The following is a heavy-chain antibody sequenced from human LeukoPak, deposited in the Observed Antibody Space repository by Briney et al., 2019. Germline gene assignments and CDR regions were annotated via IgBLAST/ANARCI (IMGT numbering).Heavy chain of an antibody. D-gene: IGHD3-10*01. Sequence: AGGSLRLSCAASGFTFSSYAMHWVRQAPGKGLEWVAVISYDGSNKYYADSVKGRFTISRDNSKNTLYLQMNSLRAEDTAVYYCARGFLNWFDPWGQGTLVTVSS. CDR1: GFTFSSYA. CDR3: ARGFLNWFDP. CDR2: ISYDGSNK. V-gene: IGHV3-30-3*01. J-gene: IGHJ5*02.